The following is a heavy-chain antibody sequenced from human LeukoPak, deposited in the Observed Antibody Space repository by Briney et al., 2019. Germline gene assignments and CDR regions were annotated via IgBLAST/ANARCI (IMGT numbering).Heavy chain of an antibody. V-gene: IGHV4-39*07. CDR1: GGSISSSSYY. J-gene: IGHJ4*02. Sequence: SETLSLTCTVSGGSISSSSYYWGWIRQPPGKGLEWIGSIYYSGSTYYNPSLKSRVTISVDRSKNQFSLKLSSVTAADTAVYYCARVRWGQNYFDYWGQGTLVTVSS. CDR2: IYYSGST. D-gene: IGHD3-16*01. CDR3: ARVRWGQNYFDY.